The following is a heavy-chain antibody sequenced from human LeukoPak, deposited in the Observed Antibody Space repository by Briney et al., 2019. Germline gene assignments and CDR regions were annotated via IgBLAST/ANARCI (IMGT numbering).Heavy chain of an antibody. CDR2: ISLYNCNT. D-gene: IGHD2-21*02. CDR3: ARGLGVVTAQSEQPKPRYFDL. J-gene: IGHJ2*01. Sequence: ASVKVSCKASGYTFISYGISWVRQAPGQGLAWMGWISLYNCNTNYAPNLQGRVTMTTDTSTSTAYMELRSLRSDDTAVYYCARGLGVVTAQSEQPKPRYFDLWGRGTQVTVSS. V-gene: IGHV1-18*01. CDR1: GYTFISYG.